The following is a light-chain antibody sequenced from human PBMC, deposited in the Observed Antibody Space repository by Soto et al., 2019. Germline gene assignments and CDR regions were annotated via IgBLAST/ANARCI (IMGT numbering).Light chain of an antibody. Sequence: EIVLTQSPGTLSLSPGERATLSCRASQSVGSSFLAWYQQKPGQAPRLLIYGASSRATGIPDRFSGSGSGTDFTITISRLEPEDFAVYYCQQYGRSLTFGGGTKVEIK. CDR2: GAS. CDR3: QQYGRSLT. V-gene: IGKV3-20*01. J-gene: IGKJ4*01. CDR1: QSVGSSF.